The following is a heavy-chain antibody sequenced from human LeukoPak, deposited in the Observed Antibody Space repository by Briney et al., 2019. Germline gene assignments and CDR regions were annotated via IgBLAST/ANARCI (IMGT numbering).Heavy chain of an antibody. CDR2: IYYSGNT. Sequence: SETLSPTCTVSGGSISSYYWSWIRQPPGKGLEWIGYIYYSGNTDNNPALKSRVTISVDTSKNQFSLKLTSVTAADTAVYYCARAPYDYIKGGAGYMDVWGKGTTVTVSS. CDR3: ARAPYDYIKGGAGYMDV. J-gene: IGHJ6*03. V-gene: IGHV4-59*01. D-gene: IGHD4-11*01. CDR1: GGSISSYY.